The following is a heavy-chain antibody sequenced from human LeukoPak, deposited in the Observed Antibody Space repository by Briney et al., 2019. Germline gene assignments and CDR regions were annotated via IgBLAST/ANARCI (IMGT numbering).Heavy chain of an antibody. Sequence: ASVKVSCKASGYTFTSYYMHWVRQAPGQGLEWMGWINPNSGGTNYAQKFQGRVTMTRDTSISTAYMELSRLRSEDTAVYYCARGGLVAQDKNDAFDIWGQGTMVTVSS. CDR1: GYTFTSYY. CDR3: ARGGLVAQDKNDAFDI. V-gene: IGHV1-2*02. D-gene: IGHD5-12*01. J-gene: IGHJ3*02. CDR2: INPNSGGT.